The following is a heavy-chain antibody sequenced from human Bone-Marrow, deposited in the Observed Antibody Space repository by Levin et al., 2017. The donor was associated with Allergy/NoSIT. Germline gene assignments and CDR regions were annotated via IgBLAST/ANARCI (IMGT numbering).Heavy chain of an antibody. CDR3: ARGEVSSSSEYYYYGMDV. Sequence: GESLKISCAASGFTFSSYSMNWVRQAPGKGLEWVSSISSSSSYIYYADSVKGRFTISRDNAKNSLYLQMNSLRAEDTAVYYCARGEVSSSSEYYYYGMDVWGQGTTVTVSS. CDR2: ISSSSSYI. D-gene: IGHD6-6*01. CDR1: GFTFSSYS. V-gene: IGHV3-21*01. J-gene: IGHJ6*02.